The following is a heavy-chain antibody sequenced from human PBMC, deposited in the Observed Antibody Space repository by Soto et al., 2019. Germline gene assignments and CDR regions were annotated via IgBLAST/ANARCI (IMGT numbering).Heavy chain of an antibody. CDR1: GGSISSGGYS. V-gene: IGHV4-30-2*01. D-gene: IGHD3-22*01. J-gene: IGHJ4*02. CDR2: IYHSGST. Sequence: PSETLSITCAVSGGSISSGGYSWSWIRQPPGKGLEWIGYIYHSGSTYYNPSLKSRVTISVDRSKNQFSLKLSSVTAADTAVYYCARVTYDSSGFYFDYWGQGTLVTVSS. CDR3: ARVTYDSSGFYFDY.